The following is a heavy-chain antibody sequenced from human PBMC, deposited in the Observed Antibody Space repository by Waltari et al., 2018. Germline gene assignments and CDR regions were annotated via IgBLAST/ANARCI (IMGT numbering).Heavy chain of an antibody. V-gene: IGHV4-34*01. Sequence: QVQLQQWGAGLLKPSETLSLTCAVYGGSFSGYYWSWIRQPPGKGLEWIGEINHSGSTNYNPSLKSRVTRSVDTSKNQFSLKLSSVTAADTAVYYCARWGVVVAAGAFDIWGQGTMVTVSS. D-gene: IGHD2-15*01. J-gene: IGHJ3*02. CDR1: GGSFSGYY. CDR3: ARWGVVVAAGAFDI. CDR2: INHSGST.